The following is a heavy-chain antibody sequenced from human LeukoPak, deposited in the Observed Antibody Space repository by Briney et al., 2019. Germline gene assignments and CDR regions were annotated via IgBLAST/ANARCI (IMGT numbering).Heavy chain of an antibody. Sequence: NTSETLSLTCTVSGVSISSYYWSWLRQPPGKGLEWIGYIYYSGSTNYNPSLKSRVTISVDTSKNQFSLQLSSVTAADTAVYYCARHSQADSSGWYDILGDFGDWGQGTLVTVSS. V-gene: IGHV4-59*08. CDR2: IYYSGST. D-gene: IGHD6-19*01. J-gene: IGHJ4*02. CDR1: GVSISSYY. CDR3: ARHSQADSSGWYDILGDFGD.